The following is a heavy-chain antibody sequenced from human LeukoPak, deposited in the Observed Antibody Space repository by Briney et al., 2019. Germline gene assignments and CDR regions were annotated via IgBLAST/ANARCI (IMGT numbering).Heavy chain of an antibody. J-gene: IGHJ4*02. CDR3: AKWQYYVSGDDY. CDR2: ISGSGDST. CDR1: GFTFSTYG. Sequence: GGSLRLSCAGSGFTFSTYGMSWVRQAPSKGLEWLSTISGSGDSTYYADSVKGRFTISRDNSKNTLFLQMNSLRAEDTAIYYCAKWQYYVSGDDYWGQGILVTVSS. D-gene: IGHD3-10*01. V-gene: IGHV3-23*01.